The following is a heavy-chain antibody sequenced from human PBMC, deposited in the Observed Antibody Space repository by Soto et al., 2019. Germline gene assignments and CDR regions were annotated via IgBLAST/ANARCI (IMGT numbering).Heavy chain of an antibody. J-gene: IGHJ4*02. Sequence: SETLSLTCTVSGASISTSDYYWGWIRQSPGKGLEWIGQIFYTGTAYYNPSLKGRATLSVDTSKNQFTLRLESVTAAETAVYYCARQGSLRGDDSWGQGALVTVSS. D-gene: IGHD2-21*01. CDR3: ARQGSLRGDDS. CDR2: IFYTGTA. V-gene: IGHV4-39*01. CDR1: GASISTSDYY.